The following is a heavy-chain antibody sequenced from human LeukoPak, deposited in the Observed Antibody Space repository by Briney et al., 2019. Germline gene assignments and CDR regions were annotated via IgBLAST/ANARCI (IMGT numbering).Heavy chain of an antibody. CDR1: GFTFSSSW. D-gene: IGHD4-11*01. CDR2: INSDESIT. V-gene: IGHV3-74*01. Sequence: GGSLRLSCAASGFTFSSSWMYWGRQAPGKGLVWVSRINSDESITTYADSVKGRFTISRDNAKNTLYLQMNSLRAEDTAVYYCARGLVPGFLDYWGQGTPVTVPS. J-gene: IGHJ4*02. CDR3: ARGLVPGFLDY.